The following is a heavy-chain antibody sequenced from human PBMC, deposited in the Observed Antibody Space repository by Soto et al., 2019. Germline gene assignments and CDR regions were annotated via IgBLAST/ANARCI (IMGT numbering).Heavy chain of an antibody. D-gene: IGHD3-3*01. J-gene: IGHJ5*02. V-gene: IGHV2-5*02. Sequence: QINLIESGPTLVKPTQPLTLTCTFSGFSLSTSGAAVGWVRQPPGRALEWLALIYWDGDKRYNATLGNRLTITKDTSMNQVVLTLTNVDLADTATYYCAHRATMTIFGLIIDNGIWFDPWGQGTRVIVSS. CDR3: AHRATMTIFGLIIDNGIWFDP. CDR2: IYWDGDK. CDR1: GFSLSTSGAA.